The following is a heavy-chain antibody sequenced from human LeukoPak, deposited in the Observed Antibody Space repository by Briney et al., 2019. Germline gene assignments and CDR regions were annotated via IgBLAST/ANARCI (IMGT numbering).Heavy chain of an antibody. CDR3: ARVGLAVGASY. D-gene: IGHD1-26*01. CDR2: INHSGST. V-gene: IGHV4-34*01. CDR1: GFTFSSYS. J-gene: IGHJ4*02. Sequence: GSLRLSCAASGFTFSSYSMNWVRQAPGKGLEWIGEINHSGSTNYNPSLKSRVTISVDTSKNQFSLKLSSVTAADTAVYYCARVGLAVGASYWGQGTLVTVSS.